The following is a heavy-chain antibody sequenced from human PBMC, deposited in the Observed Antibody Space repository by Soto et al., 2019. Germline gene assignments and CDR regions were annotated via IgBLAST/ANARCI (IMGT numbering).Heavy chain of an antibody. V-gene: IGHV1-24*01. Sequence: QVQLVQSGAEVKKPGASVKVSCKVSGYTLTELSMHWVRQAPGKGLEWMGGFDPEDGETIYAQKFQGRVTMTEDTXTXXAYRELSSRRAEATAVYYCATVGGYSSSWYHYFDYWGQGTLVTVSS. D-gene: IGHD6-13*01. J-gene: IGHJ4*02. CDR3: ATVGGYSSSWYHYFDY. CDR1: GYTLTELS. CDR2: FDPEDGET.